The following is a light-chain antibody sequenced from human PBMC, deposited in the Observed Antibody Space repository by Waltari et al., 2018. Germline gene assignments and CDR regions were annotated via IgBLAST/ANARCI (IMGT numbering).Light chain of an antibody. CDR1: QSVSSN. V-gene: IGKV3-15*01. CDR2: GSS. J-gene: IGKJ4*01. Sequence: EIVMTQSPATLSVSPGERATLSYRASQSVSSNLAWYQQKHGQAPMLLIYGSSTRATGIPARFSGSGSGTEFPLTISSLQSEEFAVYYCQQYKNWPPLTFGGGTKVEIK. CDR3: QQYKNWPPLT.